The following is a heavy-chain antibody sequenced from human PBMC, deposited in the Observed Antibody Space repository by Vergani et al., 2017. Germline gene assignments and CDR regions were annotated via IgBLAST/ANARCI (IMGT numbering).Heavy chain of an antibody. CDR1: GFTFSSYD. J-gene: IGHJ6*02. CDR2: ISGSGGST. CDR3: AKDYYDSSGYYYFLGINYYYYGMDV. Sequence: EVQLVESGGGLVQPGGSLRLSCAASGFTFSSYDMHWVRQATGKGLEWVSAISGSGGSTYYADSVKGRFTISRDNSKNTLYLQMNSLRAEDTAVYYCAKDYYDSSGYYYFLGINYYYYGMDVWGQGTTVTVSS. V-gene: IGHV3-23*04. D-gene: IGHD3-22*01.